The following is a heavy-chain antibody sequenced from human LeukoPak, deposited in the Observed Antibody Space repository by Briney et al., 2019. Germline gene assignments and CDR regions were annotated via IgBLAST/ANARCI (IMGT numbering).Heavy chain of an antibody. J-gene: IGHJ3*02. CDR1: GFTFSSYA. Sequence: PGGSLRLSCAASGFTFSSYAMSWVRQAPGKGLEWVSAISGSGGSTYYADSVKGRFTISRDNSKNTLYLQMNSLRAEDTAVYYCAKAAPPYDSSGLGAFDIWGQGTMVTVSS. D-gene: IGHD3-22*01. CDR3: AKAAPPYDSSGLGAFDI. V-gene: IGHV3-23*01. CDR2: ISGSGGST.